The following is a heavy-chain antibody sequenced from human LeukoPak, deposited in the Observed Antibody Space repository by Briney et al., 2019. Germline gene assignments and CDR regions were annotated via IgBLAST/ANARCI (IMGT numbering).Heavy chain of an antibody. V-gene: IGHV3-74*01. D-gene: IGHD5-12*01. J-gene: IGHJ4*02. CDR3: VKGGYDYVEVGYFDY. CDR1: GFTFSSYW. Sequence: GGSLRLSCAASGFTFSSYWMHWVRQAPGKGLVWVSRINSDGSSTSYADSVKGRFTISRDNAKNTLYLQMNSLRADDTAVYYCVKGGYDYVEVGYFDYWGQGTLVTVSS. CDR2: INSDGSST.